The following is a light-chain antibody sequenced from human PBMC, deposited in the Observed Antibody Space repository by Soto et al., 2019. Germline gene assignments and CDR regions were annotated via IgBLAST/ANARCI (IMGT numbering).Light chain of an antibody. CDR3: QQYNNWLAT. V-gene: IGKV3-15*01. CDR1: QSVSSN. Sequence: EIVMTQSPATLSVSPGERATLSCRASQSVSSNLAWYQQNPGQAPRLLIYGASTRATGIPARFSGSGSGTEFTLTISSLQSEDFAVYYCQQYNNWLATFGQGTKV. CDR2: GAS. J-gene: IGKJ1*01.